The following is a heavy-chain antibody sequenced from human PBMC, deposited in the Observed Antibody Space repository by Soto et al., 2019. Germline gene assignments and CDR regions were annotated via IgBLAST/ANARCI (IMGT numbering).Heavy chain of an antibody. CDR3: ARGTIVARQHLDY. CDR2: ISIRGGDE. V-gene: IGHV3-30*03. Sequence: QVQLVESGGGVVQPGKSLRLSCAASGFTFSSYAMHWARQAPGKGLEWVTVISIRGGDEYYAESVRGRFPISRDDSRNPLYLQMDSLRVEDTAVYYCARGTIVARQHLDYWGQGTLVTVSS. CDR1: GFTFSSYA. J-gene: IGHJ4*02. D-gene: IGHD6-6*01.